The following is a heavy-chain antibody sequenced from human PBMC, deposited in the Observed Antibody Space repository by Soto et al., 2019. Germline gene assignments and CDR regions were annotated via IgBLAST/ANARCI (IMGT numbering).Heavy chain of an antibody. CDR1: GFTFSSYG. Sequence: SLRLPCAASGFTFSSYGMHWVRQAPGKGLEWVSAITDGGSNKYYADSVKGRFTISRDNSKNTLYLQMNSLRAEDTAVYYCAKESAVADTFDYWGQGTLVTVSS. J-gene: IGHJ4*02. CDR2: ITDGGSNK. V-gene: IGHV3-30*18. D-gene: IGHD6-19*01. CDR3: AKESAVADTFDY.